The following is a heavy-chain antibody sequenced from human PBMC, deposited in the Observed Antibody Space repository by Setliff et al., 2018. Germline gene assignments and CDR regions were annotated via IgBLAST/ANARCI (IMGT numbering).Heavy chain of an antibody. D-gene: IGHD3-10*01. CDR2: ISAYNGDT. J-gene: IGHJ4*02. Sequence: ASVKVSCKASGYTFTRYGINWVRQAPGQGLEWVGWISAYNGDTNYAQKFQGRVTMTTDTSTSTAYTDPRSLTSDDTAVYYCARSLGSGSYYGSRPFHSDYWGQGILVTVSS. V-gene: IGHV1-18*01. CDR1: GYTFTRYG. CDR3: ARSLGSGSYYGSRPFHSDY.